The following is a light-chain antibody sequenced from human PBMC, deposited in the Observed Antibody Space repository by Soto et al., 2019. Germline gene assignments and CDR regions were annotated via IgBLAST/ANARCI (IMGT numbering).Light chain of an antibody. Sequence: QSALTQPASVSGSPGQSITISCTGTSSDVGVYNYVSWYQQHPGKAPKLILYEVSNRPSGVSNRFSGSNSGNTASLTISGLQAEDEAYYYCSSYITSSTLGLFGGGTQLTVL. CDR3: SSYITSSTLGL. V-gene: IGLV2-14*01. CDR2: EVS. J-gene: IGLJ2*01. CDR1: SSDVGVYNY.